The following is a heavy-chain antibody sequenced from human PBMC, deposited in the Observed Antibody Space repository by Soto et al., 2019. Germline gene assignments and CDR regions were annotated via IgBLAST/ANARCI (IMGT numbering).Heavy chain of an antibody. Sequence: QLQLQESGPGLVKPSETLSLTCTVSGGSISSSSYYWGWIRQPPGKGLEWIGSIYYSGSTYYNPSLKSRVTISVDTSKNQFSLKLSSVTAADTAVYYCARHELQHYYDSSGYYPEPNNNWYFDLWGRGTLVTVSS. J-gene: IGHJ2*01. CDR3: ARHELQHYYDSSGYYPEPNNNWYFDL. CDR2: IYYSGST. CDR1: GGSISSSSYY. D-gene: IGHD3-22*01. V-gene: IGHV4-39*01.